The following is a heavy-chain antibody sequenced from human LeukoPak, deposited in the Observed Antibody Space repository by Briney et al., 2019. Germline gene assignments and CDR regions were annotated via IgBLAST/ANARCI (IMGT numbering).Heavy chain of an antibody. J-gene: IGHJ6*02. D-gene: IGHD6-19*01. Sequence: PSETLSLTCTVSGGSIISYYCNWIRQPPGKGLEWIGYIYSSGSANYSPSLKSRVTISVDTSKNQFSLKLSSVTAADTAVYYCARDLGSSGWYYGMDVWGQGTTVTVSS. CDR2: IYSSGSA. CDR3: ARDLGSSGWYYGMDV. CDR1: GGSIISYY. V-gene: IGHV4-4*08.